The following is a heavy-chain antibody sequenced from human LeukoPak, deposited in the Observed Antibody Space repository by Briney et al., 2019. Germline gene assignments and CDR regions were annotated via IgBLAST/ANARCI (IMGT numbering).Heavy chain of an antibody. J-gene: IGHJ3*02. Sequence: SETLSLTCTVSGGSISSRSYYWGWIRPRPGKGLEWVGSIYYSGSAYYNPSLKSRVTISVDTSKNQFSLKLSSVTAADTALYYCARRVHSSDFTHAFDIWGQGTMVTVSS. CDR1: GGSISSRSYY. D-gene: IGHD6-19*01. CDR3: ARRVHSSDFTHAFDI. V-gene: IGHV4-39*01. CDR2: IYYSGSA.